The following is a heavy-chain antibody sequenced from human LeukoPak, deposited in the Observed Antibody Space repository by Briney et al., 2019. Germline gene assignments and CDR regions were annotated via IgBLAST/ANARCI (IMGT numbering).Heavy chain of an antibody. CDR1: GFTFSGSA. J-gene: IGHJ6*04. CDR2: IRSKANSYTT. D-gene: IGHD3-10*01. Sequence: PGGSLRLSCAASGFTFSGSAMHWVRQASGKGLEWVGRIRSKANSYTTAYAASVKGRFTISRDDPKNTAYLQMNSLKTEDTAVYYCARSYGSGSYYNPGDVWGKGTTVTISS. CDR3: ARSYGSGSYYNPGDV. V-gene: IGHV3-73*01.